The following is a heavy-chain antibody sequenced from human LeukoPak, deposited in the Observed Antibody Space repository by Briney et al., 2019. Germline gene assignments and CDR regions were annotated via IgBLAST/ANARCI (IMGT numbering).Heavy chain of an antibody. CDR2: ISAYNGNT. Sequence: ASVKVSCKASGYTFTSYGISWVRQAPGQGLEWMGWISAYNGNTNYAQKFQGRVTTTRDMSTSTVYMELSSLRSEDTAVFYCARPSWVKNAFDIWGQGTMVTVSS. D-gene: IGHD1-26*01. J-gene: IGHJ3*02. CDR3: ARPSWVKNAFDI. CDR1: GYTFTSYG. V-gene: IGHV1-18*01.